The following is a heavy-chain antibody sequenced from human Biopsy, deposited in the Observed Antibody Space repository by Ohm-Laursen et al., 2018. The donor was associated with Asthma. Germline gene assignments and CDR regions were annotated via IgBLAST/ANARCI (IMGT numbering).Heavy chain of an antibody. J-gene: IGHJ4*02. V-gene: IGHV4-59*01. D-gene: IGHD2-15*01. CDR1: GGSLSGYY. CDR3: SRNKIEGGIYFDN. Sequence: SETLSLTCTVSGGSLSGYYWSWIRQSPGKGLEWIGYISYSIEYSGSTNYNPSLKSRVTISVDTSKNQFSLKLSSVTAADTAVYYCSRNKIEGGIYFDNWGQGTLVTVSS. CDR2: ISYSIEYSGST.